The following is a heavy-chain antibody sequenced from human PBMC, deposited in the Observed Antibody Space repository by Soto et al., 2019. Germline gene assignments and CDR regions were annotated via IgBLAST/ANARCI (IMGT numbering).Heavy chain of an antibody. V-gene: IGHV1-69*01. CDR2: IIPLFGTA. D-gene: IGHD6-19*01. J-gene: IGHJ4*02. CDR3: ARPKGTYSSGYYYFDF. CDR1: GGTFSTYA. Sequence: QVQLEQSGAEVQQPGSSVRVSCKTSGGTFSTYATNWVRQAPGQGLEWMGAIIPLFGTADYSQKFQGRVTITADESTSTAYMELSSLRSDDTAVYFCARPKGTYSSGYYYFDFWGQGTLVTVSS.